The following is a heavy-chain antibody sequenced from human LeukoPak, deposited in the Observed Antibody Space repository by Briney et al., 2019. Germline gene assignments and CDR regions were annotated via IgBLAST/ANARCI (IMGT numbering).Heavy chain of an antibody. CDR2: IYYSGST. D-gene: IGHD6-6*01. J-gene: IGHJ6*02. CDR1: GGSISSYY. V-gene: IGHV4-59*01. CDR3: ARGYSSSSPWYYYYGMDV. Sequence: SETLSLTCTVSGGSISSYYWSWIRQPPGKGLEWIGYIYYSGSTNYNPSLKSRVTISVDTSKNQFSLKLSSVTAADTAVYYCARGYSSSSPWYYYYGMDVWGQGTTVTVSS.